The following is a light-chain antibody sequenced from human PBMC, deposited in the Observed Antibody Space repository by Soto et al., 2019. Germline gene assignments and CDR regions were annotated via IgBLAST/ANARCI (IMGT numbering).Light chain of an antibody. Sequence: QSALTQPASVSGSPGQSITISCTGTSSDVGCYNYVSWYQQHPGKAPKLMIYEVSNRSSGVSNRFSGSNSGNTASLTISGLQAEDDADYYCSSYTSSSTPYVFGTGTKVTVL. J-gene: IGLJ1*01. CDR1: SSDVGCYNY. CDR2: EVS. V-gene: IGLV2-14*01. CDR3: SSYTSSSTPYV.